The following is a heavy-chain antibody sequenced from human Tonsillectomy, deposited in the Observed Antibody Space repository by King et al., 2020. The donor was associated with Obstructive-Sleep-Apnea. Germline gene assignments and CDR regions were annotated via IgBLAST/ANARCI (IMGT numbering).Heavy chain of an antibody. CDR2: MSSDGTGT. CDR1: GFIFSTYA. Sequence: VQLVESGGGLVQPGGSLRVSCSASGFIFSTYAMHWVRQAPGTGPQYVSAMSSDGTGTYYADSVKGRFTISRDNSKDTLYLQMNSLRVEDTAVYYCVKGGWSGLGNGMDVWGQGTTVIVSS. D-gene: IGHD3-3*01. V-gene: IGHV3-64D*09. CDR3: VKGGWSGLGNGMDV. J-gene: IGHJ6*02.